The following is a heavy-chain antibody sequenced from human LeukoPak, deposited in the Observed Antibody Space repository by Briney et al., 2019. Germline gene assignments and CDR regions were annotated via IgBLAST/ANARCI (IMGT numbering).Heavy chain of an antibody. J-gene: IGHJ4*02. Sequence: PSETLSLTCTVSGGSISSSSYYWGWIRQPPGKGLEWIGSIYYSGSTYYNPSLKSRVTISVDTSKNQFSLKLSSVTAADTAVYYCARSIMITSGGVIPHYFDYWGQGTLVTVSS. CDR2: IYYSGST. CDR1: GGSISSSSYY. V-gene: IGHV4-39*01. D-gene: IGHD3-16*02. CDR3: ARSIMITSGGVIPHYFDY.